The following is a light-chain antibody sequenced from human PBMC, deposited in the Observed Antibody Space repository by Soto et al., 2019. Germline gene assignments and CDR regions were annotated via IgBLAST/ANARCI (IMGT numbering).Light chain of an antibody. CDR1: QGISSY. CDR2: AAS. V-gene: IGKV1-8*01. J-gene: IGKJ3*01. CDR3: QQYYSYPSFT. Sequence: AIRMTQSPSSFSASTGDRVTITCRASQGISSYLAWYQQKPGKAPKLLIYAASTLQSGVPSRFSGSGSGTDFTLTFSCLQSEDFATSDCQQYYSYPSFTFGPVTKVDIK.